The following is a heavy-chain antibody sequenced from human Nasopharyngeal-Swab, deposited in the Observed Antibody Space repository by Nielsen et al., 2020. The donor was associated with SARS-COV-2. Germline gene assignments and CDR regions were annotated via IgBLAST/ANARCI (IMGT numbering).Heavy chain of an antibody. J-gene: IGHJ6*03. D-gene: IGHD6-19*01. Sequence: GESLKISCAASGFTFSSYSMNWVRQAPGKGLEWVSSISSSSSYIYYAGSVKGRFTISRDNAKNPLYLQMNSLRAEDTAVYYCARARGEQWLVRSRYMDVWGKGTTVTVSS. CDR1: GFTFSSYS. V-gene: IGHV3-21*01. CDR3: ARARGEQWLVRSRYMDV. CDR2: ISSSSSYI.